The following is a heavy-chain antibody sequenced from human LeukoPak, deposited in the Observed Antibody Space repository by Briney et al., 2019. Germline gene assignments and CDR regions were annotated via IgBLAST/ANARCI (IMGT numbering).Heavy chain of an antibody. Sequence: GGSLRLSCAASGFTFSSNWMNWVRQAPGKGLEWVANIKEDGSKKIYVDSVKGRFTISRDNSKNTLYLQMNSLRAEDTAVYYCAKVFYDSSGYYSDYWGQGTLVTVSS. CDR1: GFTFSSNW. CDR2: IKEDGSKK. V-gene: IGHV3-7*01. CDR3: AKVFYDSSGYYSDY. D-gene: IGHD3-22*01. J-gene: IGHJ4*02.